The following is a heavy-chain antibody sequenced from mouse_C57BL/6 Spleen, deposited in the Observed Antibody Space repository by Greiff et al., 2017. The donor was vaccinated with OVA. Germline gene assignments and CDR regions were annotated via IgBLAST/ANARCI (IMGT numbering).Heavy chain of an antibody. V-gene: IGHV1-7*01. CDR1: GYTFTSYW. CDR2: INPSSGNT. D-gene: IGHD1-1*01. Sequence: QVQLQQSGAELAKPGASVKLSCKASGYTFTSYWMHWVKQRPGQGLEWIGYINPSSGNTKYNQKFKDKATLTVDKSSSTAYMQLRSLTYEDSAVYYCARSRYYGSIPNCYYGVWGTGTTVTVAS. CDR3: ARSRYYGSIPNCYYGV. J-gene: IGHJ1*03.